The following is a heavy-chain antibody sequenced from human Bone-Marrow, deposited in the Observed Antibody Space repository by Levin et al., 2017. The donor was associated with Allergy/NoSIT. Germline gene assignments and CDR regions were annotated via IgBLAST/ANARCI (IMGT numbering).Heavy chain of an antibody. D-gene: IGHD5-18*01. V-gene: IGHV2-5*02. CDR1: GFSLSTSGVG. J-gene: IGHJ4*02. CDR2: IYWDDDL. Sequence: ESGPTLVKPTQTLTLTCTFSGFSLSTSGVGVSWIRQPPGKALEWLALIYWDDDLRYSPSLKSRLTITKDTSKNQVVLTLTNVDPVDTATYFCAHSQSLRPGRRGYNYGPFDFWGQGTLVIVSS. CDR3: AHSQSLRPGRRGYNYGPFDF.